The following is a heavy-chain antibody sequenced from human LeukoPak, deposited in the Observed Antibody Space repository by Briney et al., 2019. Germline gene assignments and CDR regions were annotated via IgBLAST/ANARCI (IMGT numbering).Heavy chain of an antibody. CDR3: ARVSRALVGATRDDAFDI. D-gene: IGHD1-26*01. J-gene: IGHJ3*02. Sequence: GGSLRLSCAASGFTFSSYAMSWVRQAPGKGLEWVSVIYSGGSTYYADSVKGRFTISRHNSKNTLYLQMNSLRAEDTAVYYCARVSRALVGATRDDAFDIWGQGTMVTVSS. V-gene: IGHV3-53*04. CDR1: GFTFSSYA. CDR2: IYSGGST.